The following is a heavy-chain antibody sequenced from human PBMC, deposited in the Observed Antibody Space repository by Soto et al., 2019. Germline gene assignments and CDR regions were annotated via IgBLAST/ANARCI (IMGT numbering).Heavy chain of an antibody. D-gene: IGHD3-10*01. Sequence: GGSLRLSCEASGFAFSSYSITWVRRAPGKGLEYVSGITRSADLSFYADSVRGRFTVSRDNSKNTAYLQMNSLRVEDTAVYYCAKWSGFGDLWGQGTLVTVSS. CDR1: GFAFSSYS. CDR3: AKWSGFGDL. V-gene: IGHV3-23*01. CDR2: ITRSADLS. J-gene: IGHJ4*02.